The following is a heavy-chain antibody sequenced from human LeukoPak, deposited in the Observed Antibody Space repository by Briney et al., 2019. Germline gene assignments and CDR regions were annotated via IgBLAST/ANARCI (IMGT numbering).Heavy chain of an antibody. Sequence: SVKVSCKASGGTFSSYAISWVRQAPGQGLEWMGGIIPIFGTANYAQKFQGRVTITADESTSTAYMELSSLRSEDTAVYYCNALPYCSSTSCYGYYYYMDVWGKGATVTVSS. J-gene: IGHJ6*03. V-gene: IGHV1-69*01. CDR3: NALPYCSSTSCYGYYYYMDV. CDR2: IIPIFGTA. CDR1: GGTFSSYA. D-gene: IGHD2-2*01.